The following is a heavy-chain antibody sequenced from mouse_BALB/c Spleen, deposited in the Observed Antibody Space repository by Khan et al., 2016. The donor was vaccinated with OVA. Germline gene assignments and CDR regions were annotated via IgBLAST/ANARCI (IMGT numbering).Heavy chain of an antibody. CDR1: GYSFTGYY. J-gene: IGHJ3*01. Sequence: LVKTGASVKISCKASGYSFTGYYMHWVKQSHGKSLEWIGYISCYNGSTTYNQKFKGKATFTVDTSSSTVYIQFNILTSEDSAVYYCARGDYYGSSSFAYWGQGTLVTVSA. V-gene: IGHV1S34*01. D-gene: IGHD1-1*01. CDR2: ISCYNGST. CDR3: ARGDYYGSSSFAY.